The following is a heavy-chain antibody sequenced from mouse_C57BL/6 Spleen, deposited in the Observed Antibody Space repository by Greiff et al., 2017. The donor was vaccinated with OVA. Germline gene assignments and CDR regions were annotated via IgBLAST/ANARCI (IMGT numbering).Heavy chain of an antibody. Sequence: QVQLQQPGAELVKPGASVKLSCKASGYTFTSYWMHWVKQRPGQGLEWIGMIHPNSGSTNYNEKFKSKATLTVDKASSTAYMHLSSLTSEDSAVYYCARRTDFWYFDVWGTGTTVTVSS. CDR1: GYTFTSYW. V-gene: IGHV1-64*01. CDR2: IHPNSGST. CDR3: ARRTDFWYFDV. J-gene: IGHJ1*03.